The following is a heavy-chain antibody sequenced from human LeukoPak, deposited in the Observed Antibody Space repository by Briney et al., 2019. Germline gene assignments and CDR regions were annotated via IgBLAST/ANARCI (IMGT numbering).Heavy chain of an antibody. CDR3: ARETGRGNAFDI. J-gene: IGHJ3*02. CDR1: GGSISSSSYY. Sequence: SETLSLTCTVSGGSISSSSYYWGWIRQPPGKGLEWIGSIYYSGSTYYNPSLKSRVTISVDTSKNQFSLKLSSVTAADTAVYYCARETGRGNAFDIWGQGTMVTVSS. CDR2: IYYSGST. V-gene: IGHV4-39*02. D-gene: IGHD1-26*01.